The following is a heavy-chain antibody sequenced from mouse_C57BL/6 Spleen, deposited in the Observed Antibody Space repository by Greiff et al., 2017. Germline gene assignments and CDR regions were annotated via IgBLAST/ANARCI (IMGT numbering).Heavy chain of an antibody. J-gene: IGHJ1*03. CDR2: IWGVGST. CDR1: GFSLTSYG. V-gene: IGHV2-6*01. Sequence: QVQLQQSGPGLVAPSQSLSITCTVSGFSLTSYGVDWVRQSPGKGLEWLGVIWGVGSTNYNSALKSRLSISKDNSKSQVFLKMNSLQTDDTAMYXCARRTGKLWYFDVWGTGTTVTVSS. CDR3: ARRTGKLWYFDV. D-gene: IGHD4-1*01.